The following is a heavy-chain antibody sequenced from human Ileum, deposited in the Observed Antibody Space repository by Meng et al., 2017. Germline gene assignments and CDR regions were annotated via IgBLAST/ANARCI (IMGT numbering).Heavy chain of an antibody. D-gene: IGHD1-14*01. CDR3: ARVSYNKGSPKFDS. J-gene: IGHJ4*02. CDR2: IYESGTT. V-gene: IGHV4-4*02. CDR1: GDSIRNGNW. Sequence: QAQLQESGPGLGKPSGTLSLSWAVSGDSIRNGNWWSWVRQPPGKGLEWIGEIYESGTTNYNPSLKSRVTISVDKSKNEFSLKLSSVTAADTALYYCARVSYNKGSPKFDSWGQGTLVTVSS.